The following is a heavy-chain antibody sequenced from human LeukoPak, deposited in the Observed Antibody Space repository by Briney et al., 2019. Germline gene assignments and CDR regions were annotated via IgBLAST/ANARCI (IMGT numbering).Heavy chain of an antibody. CDR1: GHTLTELS. Sequence: ASVTVSFKVSGHTLTELSIHWVRQAPGKGLEWMGGFDAEDGETIYAQKFQGRVIMTEDTSTDTAYMELGSLRSEDTAVYYCATDLGTTSAYCNWGQGTLVTVSS. CDR3: ATDLGTTSAYCN. J-gene: IGHJ4*02. CDR2: FDAEDGET. V-gene: IGHV1-24*01. D-gene: IGHD3-22*01.